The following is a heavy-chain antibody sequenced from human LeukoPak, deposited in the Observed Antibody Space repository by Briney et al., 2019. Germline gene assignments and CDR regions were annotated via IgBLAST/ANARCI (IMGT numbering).Heavy chain of an antibody. CDR3: ARDSISDSSGYYGYNWFDP. D-gene: IGHD3-22*01. CDR1: GFTFDDYA. J-gene: IGHJ5*02. Sequence: LRLSCAASGFTFDDYAMHWVRRPPGKGLEWIGYIYYSGSTNYNPSLKSRVTISVDTSKNQFSLKLSSVTAADTAVYYCARDSISDSSGYYGYNWFDPWGQGTLVTVSS. V-gene: IGHV4-59*01. CDR2: IYYSGST.